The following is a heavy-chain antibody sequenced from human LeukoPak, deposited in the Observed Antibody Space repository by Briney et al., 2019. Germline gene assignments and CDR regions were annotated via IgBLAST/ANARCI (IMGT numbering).Heavy chain of an antibody. CDR3: ARGRNWGPTFDY. J-gene: IGHJ4*02. V-gene: IGHV4-34*01. D-gene: IGHD7-27*01. CDR2: INHSGST. CDR1: GGSFSGYY. Sequence: SGTLSLTCAVYGGSFSGYYWSWIRQPPGKGLEWIGEINHSGSTNYNPSLKSRVTISVDTSKNQFSLKLSSVTAADTAVYYCARGRNWGPTFDYWGQGTLVTVSS.